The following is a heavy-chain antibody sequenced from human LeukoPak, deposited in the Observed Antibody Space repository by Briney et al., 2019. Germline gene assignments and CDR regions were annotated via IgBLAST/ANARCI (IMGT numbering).Heavy chain of an antibody. CDR2: IIPIFGTA. D-gene: IGHD2-2*01. CDR3: ARGGISRIGYCSSTSCSSRYGMDV. CDR1: GGTFSSYA. Sequence: SVKVSCKASGGTFSSYAISWVRQAPGQGLEWMGGIIPIFGTANYAQKFQGRVTITADESTSTAYMELSSLRSEDTAVYYCARGGISRIGYCSSTSCSSRYGMDVWGQGTTVTVSS. V-gene: IGHV1-69*13. J-gene: IGHJ6*02.